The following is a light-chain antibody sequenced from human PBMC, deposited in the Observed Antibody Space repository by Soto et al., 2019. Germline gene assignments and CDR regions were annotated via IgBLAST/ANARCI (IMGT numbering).Light chain of an antibody. CDR2: DAS. V-gene: IGKV3-11*01. CDR1: QSVKNY. Sequence: EIVLTQSPATLSLSPGERATLYCRASQSVKNYLAWYQQKPGQAPRLLIYDASNRATGIPARFSGSGSGTYFTITISSLEPEDSAVYYGQQRSNWPPVTFGGGTKVEIK. CDR3: QQRSNWPPVT. J-gene: IGKJ4*01.